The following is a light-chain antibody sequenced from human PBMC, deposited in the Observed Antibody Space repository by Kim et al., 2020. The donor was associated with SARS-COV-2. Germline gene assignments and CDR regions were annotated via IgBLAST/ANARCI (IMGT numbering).Light chain of an antibody. CDR1: QIIGTN. Sequence: EIVMTQSPATLSVSPGERATLSCRASQIIGTNLAWYQQKAGQPPRLLVHGASYRASGIPARFSGSGSGTEFTLTISSVQSEDCGVYYCQEYKKWNPENTFGQGTKVDIK. J-gene: IGKJ1*01. CDR3: QEYKKWNPENT. V-gene: IGKV3D-15*01. CDR2: GAS.